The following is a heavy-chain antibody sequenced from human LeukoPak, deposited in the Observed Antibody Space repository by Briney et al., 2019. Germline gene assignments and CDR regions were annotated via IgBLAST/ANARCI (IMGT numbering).Heavy chain of an antibody. J-gene: IGHJ4*02. CDR2: ISSSSSYI. CDR1: GFTFSSYS. Sequence: GGSLRLSCAASGFTFSSYSMNWVRQAPGKGLEWVSSISSSSSYIYYADSVKGRFTISRDNAKNSLYPQMNSLRAEDTAVYYCAREGGFLEWLLSAFDYWGQGTLVAVSS. CDR3: AREGGFLEWLLSAFDY. V-gene: IGHV3-21*01. D-gene: IGHD3-3*01.